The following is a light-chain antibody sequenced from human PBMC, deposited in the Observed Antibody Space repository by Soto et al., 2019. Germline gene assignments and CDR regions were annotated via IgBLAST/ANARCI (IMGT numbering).Light chain of an antibody. V-gene: IGKV3-20*01. J-gene: IGKJ1*01. CDR1: QSVSSSY. Sequence: EIVLTQSPGTLSLSPGERATPSCRASQSVSSSYLAWYQQKPGQAPRLLIYGASSRATGIPDRFSGSGSGTDFTLTISRLEPEDFAVYYCQQYETFGQGTKVDIK. CDR3: QQYET. CDR2: GAS.